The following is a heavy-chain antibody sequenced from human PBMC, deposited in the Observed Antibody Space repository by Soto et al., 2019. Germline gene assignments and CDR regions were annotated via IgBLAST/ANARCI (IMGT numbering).Heavy chain of an antibody. V-gene: IGHV3-74*01. CDR2: INSDGSST. J-gene: IGHJ4*02. Sequence: EVQLVESGGGLVQPAGSLRLSCAASGVTFSSYWMYWVHQARGKGLVWVSRINSDGSSTSYADSVKGRFTISRDTSKNTRYLHMNSLRAEDTAVYYCARSHPNYYGSGSHWGRGTLVIVCS. CDR1: GVTFSSYW. CDR3: ARSHPNYYGSGSH. D-gene: IGHD3-10*01.